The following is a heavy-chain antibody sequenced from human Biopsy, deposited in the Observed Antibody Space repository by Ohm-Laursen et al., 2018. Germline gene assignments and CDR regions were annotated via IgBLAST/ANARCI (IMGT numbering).Heavy chain of an antibody. CDR1: GFTFSNAW. CDR3: SKWTGGYSYSSL. CDR2: IRSRPDGGIA. V-gene: IGHV3-15*01. D-gene: IGHD5-12*01. Sequence: SLRLSCTASGFTFSNAWMSWVRQAPGKGLEWVGRIRSRPDGGIAEYTAPVKGRFTISRDDSENTVFLQMTSLKTEDTAVYYCSKWTGGYSYSSLWGRGTLVTVSS. J-gene: IGHJ4*02.